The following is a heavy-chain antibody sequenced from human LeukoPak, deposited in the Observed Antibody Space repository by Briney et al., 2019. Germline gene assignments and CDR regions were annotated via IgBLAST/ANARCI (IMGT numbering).Heavy chain of an antibody. J-gene: IGHJ3*02. CDR2: ISGSGGST. CDR3: AKDNYDFWSGVLNAFDI. Sequence: GGSLRLSCAASGFTFSSYAMRWVRQAPGKGLEWVSAISGSGGSTYYADSVKGRFTISRDNSKNTLYLQMNSLRAEDTAVYYCAKDNYDFWSGVLNAFDIWGQGTMVTVSS. V-gene: IGHV3-23*01. CDR1: GFTFSSYA. D-gene: IGHD3-3*01.